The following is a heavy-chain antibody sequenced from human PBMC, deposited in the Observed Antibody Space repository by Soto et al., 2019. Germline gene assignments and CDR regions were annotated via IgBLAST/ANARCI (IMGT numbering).Heavy chain of an antibody. J-gene: IGHJ6*02. V-gene: IGHV3-21*01. CDR2: ITTTSTYT. D-gene: IGHD1-1*01. CDR1: AFTFNNYP. Sequence: EVQLVESGGGLVQPGGSLRLSCVASAFTFNNYPMHWVRQAPGKGLQWLAFITTTSTYTYYADSVKGRFSISRDNSKNSLDQELTNLRSEDTAVYYCAREVCSSTNCLHGMDVWCLVTTVTVSS. CDR3: AREVCSSTNCLHGMDV.